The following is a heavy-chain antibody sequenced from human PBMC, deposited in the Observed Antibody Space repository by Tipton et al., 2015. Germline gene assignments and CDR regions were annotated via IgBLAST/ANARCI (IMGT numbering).Heavy chain of an antibody. Sequence: SLRLSCEASHFPFNTYGMHWVRQAPGKGLEWVALVSYDGGEKHHADSVKGRFTISRDDAKSSLYLQMNSLRADDTAVYFCVREADQLPGGNYFDYWGQGTLVTVSS. D-gene: IGHD2-2*01. CDR2: VSYDGGEK. J-gene: IGHJ4*02. CDR3: VREADQLPGGNYFDY. V-gene: IGHV3-33*05. CDR1: HFPFNTYG.